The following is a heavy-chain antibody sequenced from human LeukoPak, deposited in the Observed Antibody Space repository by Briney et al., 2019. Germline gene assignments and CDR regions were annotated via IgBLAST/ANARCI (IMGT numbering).Heavy chain of an antibody. CDR3: ARDNTAFDY. D-gene: IGHD2/OR15-2a*01. Sequence: GGSLRLSCAASGFTFRDYWMSWVRQAPGKELEWVANIKQDGSEKYYVDSVKGRFTISRDNAKNTLYLQMNSLRAEDTAVYYCARDNTAFDYWGQGTLVTVSS. J-gene: IGHJ4*02. CDR2: IKQDGSEK. V-gene: IGHV3-7*01. CDR1: GFTFRDYW.